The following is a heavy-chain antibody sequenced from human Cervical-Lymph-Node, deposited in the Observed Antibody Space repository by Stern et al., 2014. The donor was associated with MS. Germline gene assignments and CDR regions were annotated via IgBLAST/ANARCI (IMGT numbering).Heavy chain of an antibody. CDR2: INSDGSST. CDR1: GFTFSSYW. J-gene: IGHJ3*02. CDR3: ARSSMHPDAFDI. V-gene: IGHV3-74*02. Sequence: EVQLVESGGGLVQPGGSLRLSCAASGFTFSSYWMHWVRQAPGKGLEWVSRINSDGSSTSYADSVKGRFTISRDNAKNTLYLQMNSLRAEDTAVYYCARSSMHPDAFDIWGQGTMVTVSS. D-gene: IGHD6-6*01.